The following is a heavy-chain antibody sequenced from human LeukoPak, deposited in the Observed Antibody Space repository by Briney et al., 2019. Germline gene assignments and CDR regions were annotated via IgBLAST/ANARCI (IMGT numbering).Heavy chain of an antibody. CDR2: IYTSGST. V-gene: IGHV4-61*02. J-gene: IGHJ3*02. Sequence: SETLSLTCTVSGGSISSGSYYWSWIRQPAGKGLEWIGRIYTSGSTNYNPSLKSRVTISVDTSKNQFSLKLSYVTAADTAVYYCARESPLLWGAFDIWGQGTMVTVSS. D-gene: IGHD3-10*01. CDR3: ARESPLLWGAFDI. CDR1: GGSISSGSYY.